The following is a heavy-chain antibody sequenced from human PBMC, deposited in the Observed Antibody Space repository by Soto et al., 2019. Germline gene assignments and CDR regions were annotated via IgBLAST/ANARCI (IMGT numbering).Heavy chain of an antibody. CDR2: ISGSGGST. CDR1: GFTFSSYA. J-gene: IGHJ6*02. V-gene: IGHV3-23*01. Sequence: EVQLLESGGGLVQPGGSLRLSCAASGFTFSSYAMSWVRQAPGKGLEWVSAISGSGGSTYYADSVKGRFTISRGNSKNTLYLQMNRLRAEDTAVYYCAKSLWTTHYYYYGMDVWGQGTTVTVSS. CDR3: AKSLWTTHYYYYGMDV. D-gene: IGHD1-1*01.